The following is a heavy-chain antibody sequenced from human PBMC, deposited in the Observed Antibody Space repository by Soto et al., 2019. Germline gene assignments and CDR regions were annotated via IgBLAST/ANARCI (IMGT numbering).Heavy chain of an antibody. Sequence: PGGSLRLSCVASGFPFNNYWMNWVRQTPDRGLEWVAIIKEDGSEKYFADSVRGRFTIPRDNAANSVFLHMNSLRAEDTALYHCARGAGGWNHYYGMDVWGQGTTVTVSS. CDR2: IKEDGSEK. CDR3: ARGAGGWNHYYGMDV. J-gene: IGHJ6*02. D-gene: IGHD1-1*01. CDR1: GFPFNNYW. V-gene: IGHV3-7*03.